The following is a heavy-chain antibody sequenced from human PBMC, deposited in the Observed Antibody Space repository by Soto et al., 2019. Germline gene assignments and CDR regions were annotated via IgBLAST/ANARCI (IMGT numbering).Heavy chain of an antibody. CDR2: ISGSGDST. V-gene: IGHV3-23*01. J-gene: IGHJ6*02. CDR3: AKEPRITLIRGPYGMDV. CDR1: GFTFSSYA. D-gene: IGHD3-10*01. Sequence: HPGGSLRLSCAASGFTFSSYAMSWVRQAPGKGLEWVSTISGSGDSTYYAESVRGRFTISRDNSKNTLYLQMNSLRAEDTAVYYCAKEPRITLIRGPYGMDVWGQGTTVTVSS.